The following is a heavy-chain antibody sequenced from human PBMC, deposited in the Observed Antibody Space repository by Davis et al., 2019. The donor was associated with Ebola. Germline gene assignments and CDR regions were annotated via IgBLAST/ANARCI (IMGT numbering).Heavy chain of an antibody. CDR1: GGSISSSSYY. J-gene: IGHJ4*02. V-gene: IGHV4-39*01. Sequence: SETLSLTCTVSGGSISSSSYYWGWIRQPPGKGLEWIGSIYYSGSTYYNPSLKSRVTISVDTSKNQFSLKLSSVTAADTAVYYCARGETLPHMITFGGVDSLPFDYWGQGTLVTVSS. D-gene: IGHD3-16*01. CDR2: IYYSGST. CDR3: ARGETLPHMITFGGVDSLPFDY.